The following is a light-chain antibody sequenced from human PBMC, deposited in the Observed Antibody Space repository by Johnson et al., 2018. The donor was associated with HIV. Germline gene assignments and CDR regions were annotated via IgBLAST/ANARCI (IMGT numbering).Light chain of an antibody. CDR2: YNN. J-gene: IGLJ1*01. Sequence: QSVLTQPPSVSAAPGQRVTISCSGSSSNIGNNYVSWYQQLPGTAPKLLIYYNNKRPSGIPDRFSGSKSGTSATLCITGLQTVDEADYYCGTWDSSLSAYVVGTGTNVTVL. CDR3: GTWDSSLSAYV. CDR1: SSNIGNNY. V-gene: IGLV1-51*01.